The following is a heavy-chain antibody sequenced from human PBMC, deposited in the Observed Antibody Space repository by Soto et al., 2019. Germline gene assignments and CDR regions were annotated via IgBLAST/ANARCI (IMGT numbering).Heavy chain of an antibody. Sequence: TSETLSLTCAVYGGSFSGYYWSWIRQPPGKGLEWIGYIYYTGSTNYNPSLKSRLTISVDTSNNQFSLKLSSVTAADTAVYYCARATGYYYYVDVWGKGTTVTVSS. CDR3: ARATGYYYYVDV. CDR1: GGSFSGYY. J-gene: IGHJ6*03. CDR2: IYYTGST. D-gene: IGHD1-1*01. V-gene: IGHV4-59*01.